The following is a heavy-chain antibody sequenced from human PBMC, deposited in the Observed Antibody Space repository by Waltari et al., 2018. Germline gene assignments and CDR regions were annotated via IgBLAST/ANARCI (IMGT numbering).Heavy chain of an antibody. CDR1: GGTFSSYT. CDR2: IIPILGIA. V-gene: IGHV1-69*08. D-gene: IGHD3-10*01. CDR3: ARDLLPYYYGSGSVDDAFDI. Sequence: QVQLVQSGAEVKKPGSSVKVSCKASGGTFSSYTISWVRQAPGQGLEWMGRIIPILGIANYAQKFQGRVTITADKSTSTAYMELSSLRSEDTAVYYCARDLLPYYYGSGSVDDAFDIWGQGTMVTVSS. J-gene: IGHJ3*02.